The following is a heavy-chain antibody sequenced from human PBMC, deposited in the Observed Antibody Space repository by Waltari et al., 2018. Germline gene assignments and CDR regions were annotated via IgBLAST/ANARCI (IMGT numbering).Heavy chain of an antibody. CDR1: GFTFSSYG. CDR3: ARSPYYYDSSGYLLDY. D-gene: IGHD3-22*01. CDR2: IWYDGSNK. Sequence: QVQLVESGGGVVQPGRSLRLSCAASGFTFSSYGMHWVRQAPGKGLEWVAVIWYDGSNKYYADSVKGRFTISRDNSKNTLYLQMNSLRAEDTAVYYCARSPYYYDSSGYLLDYWGQGTLVTVSS. V-gene: IGHV3-33*01. J-gene: IGHJ4*02.